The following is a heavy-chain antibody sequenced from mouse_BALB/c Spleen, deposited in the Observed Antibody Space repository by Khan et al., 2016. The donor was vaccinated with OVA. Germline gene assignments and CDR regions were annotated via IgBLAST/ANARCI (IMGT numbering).Heavy chain of an antibody. CDR3: TRKDYYDYDPFPY. CDR2: INYSGNT. D-gene: IGHD2-4*01. CDR1: GYSITSEYA. J-gene: IGHJ3*01. Sequence: VRLQQSGPGLVKPSQSLSLTCTVTGYSITSEYAWNWIRQFPGNELEWMGYINYSGNTRYNPSLKSRISITRDTSKNQFFLQLTSVTTEDTATYYCTRKDYYDYDPFPYWGQGTLVTVS. V-gene: IGHV3-2*02.